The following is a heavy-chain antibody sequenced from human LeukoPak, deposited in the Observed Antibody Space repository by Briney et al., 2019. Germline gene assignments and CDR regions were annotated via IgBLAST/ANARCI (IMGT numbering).Heavy chain of an antibody. CDR2: IYTSGST. J-gene: IGHJ4*02. CDR1: GGSISSGSYY. CDR3: ARELGFDWAYTY. D-gene: IGHD3-9*01. V-gene: IGHV4-61*02. Sequence: PSQTLSLSCTVSGGSISSGSYYWSWIRQPAGKGLEWIGRIYTSGSTNYNPSLQTRVTISLDTSKNQFSLKLRSMTAADTAVYYCARELGFDWAYTYRGQGTLVTVSS.